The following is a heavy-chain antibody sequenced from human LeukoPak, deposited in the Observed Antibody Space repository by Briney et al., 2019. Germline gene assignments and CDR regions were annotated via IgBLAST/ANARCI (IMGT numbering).Heavy chain of an antibody. CDR2: TYTTGST. D-gene: IGHD7-27*01. J-gene: IGHJ3*02. CDR3: ARDLGHLLGYAFDI. CDR1: GGSISSYY. Sequence: SETLSLTGTVSGGSISSYYWNWIRQPAGKGLEWIGRTYTTGSTNYNPSLKSRVTMSVDTSKNQFSLKLSSVTAADTAVYYCARDLGHLLGYAFDIWGQGTMVTVSS. V-gene: IGHV4-4*07.